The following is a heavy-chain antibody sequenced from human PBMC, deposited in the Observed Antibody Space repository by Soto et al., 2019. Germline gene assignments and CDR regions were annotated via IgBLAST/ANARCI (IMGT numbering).Heavy chain of an antibody. CDR1: GGSLSGYY. CDR3: ARGQEGVVPTH. J-gene: IGHJ4*02. Sequence: QVQLQQWGAGLLKPSETLSLNCAVTGGSLSGYYWSWIRQPPGKGLEWIGEVKDGGHTNYSPSLRGRVTISSDPSHNQFSLRLNSVTAADTGVYYCARGQEGVVPTHWAQGSLVTVSS. V-gene: IGHV4-34*01. D-gene: IGHD5-12*01. CDR2: VKDGGHT.